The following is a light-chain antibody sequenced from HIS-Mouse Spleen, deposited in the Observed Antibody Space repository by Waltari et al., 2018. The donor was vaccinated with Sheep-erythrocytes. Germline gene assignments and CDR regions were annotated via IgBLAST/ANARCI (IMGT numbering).Light chain of an antibody. V-gene: IGLV2-11*01. CDR3: CSYAGSYNHV. CDR2: DVS. CDR1: SSDVGGYNY. Sequence: QSALTQPRSVSGSPGQSVTISCTGTSSDVGGYNYVSWYQQHPGKAPKLMIYDVSKRPSGVPVRFSGSNTGNTASLTISGRQAEDEADYYCCSYAGSYNHVFATGTKVTVL. J-gene: IGLJ1*01.